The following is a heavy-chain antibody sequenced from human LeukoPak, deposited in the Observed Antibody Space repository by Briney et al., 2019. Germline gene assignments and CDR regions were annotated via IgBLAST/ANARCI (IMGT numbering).Heavy chain of an antibody. Sequence: KPGGSLRLSCAASGFTFSSYSMNWVRQAPGKGLEWVSSISSSSSYIYYADSVKGRFTISRDNAKNSLYLQMNNLRAEDTAVYYCARDAEVGTLFGVLSRYNWFDPWGQGTLVTVSS. CDR1: GFTFSSYS. V-gene: IGHV3-21*01. CDR2: ISSSSSYI. CDR3: ARDAEVGTLFGVLSRYNWFDP. D-gene: IGHD3-3*01. J-gene: IGHJ5*02.